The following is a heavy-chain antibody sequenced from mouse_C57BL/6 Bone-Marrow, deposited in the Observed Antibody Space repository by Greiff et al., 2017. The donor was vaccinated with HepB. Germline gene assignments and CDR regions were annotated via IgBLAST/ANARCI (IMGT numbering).Heavy chain of an antibody. V-gene: IGHV5-4*01. CDR3: ARGLLRDAY. CDR2: ISDGGSYT. D-gene: IGHD2-3*01. J-gene: IGHJ3*01. Sequence: EVQLQQSGGGLVKPGGSLKLSCAASGFTFSSYAMSWVRQTPEKRLEWVATISDGGSYTYYPDNVKGRFTISRDNAKNNLYLQMSHLKSEDTAMYYCARGLLRDAYWGQGTLVTVSA. CDR1: GFTFSSYA.